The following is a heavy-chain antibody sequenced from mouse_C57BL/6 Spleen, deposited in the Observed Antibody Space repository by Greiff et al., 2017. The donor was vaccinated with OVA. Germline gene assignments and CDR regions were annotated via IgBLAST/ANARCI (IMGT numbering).Heavy chain of an antibody. CDR1: GYTFTSYW. J-gene: IGHJ4*01. CDR2: IYPSDSET. CDR3: AREGGSRPPLLYYYAMDY. D-gene: IGHD6-5*01. V-gene: IGHV1-61*01. Sequence: QVQLKQPGAELVRPGSSVKLSCKASGYTFTSYWMDWVKQRPGQGLEWIGNIYPSDSETHYNQKFKDKATLTVDKSSSTAYMQLSSLTSEDSAVYYCAREGGSRPPLLYYYAMDYWGQGTSVTVSS.